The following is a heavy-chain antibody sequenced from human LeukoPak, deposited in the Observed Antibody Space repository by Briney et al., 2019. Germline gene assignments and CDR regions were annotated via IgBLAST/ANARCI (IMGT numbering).Heavy chain of an antibody. D-gene: IGHD6-13*01. Sequence: QSGGSLRLSYAASGFTFSSYAVSWVRQAPGKGLEWVSSISGSGVATYSADSVKGRFTISRDNSKNTLYLQMNSLRAEDTAVYYCAKDWGYSTSQGYYFDYWGQGTVVTVSS. J-gene: IGHJ4*02. CDR3: AKDWGYSTSQGYYFDY. CDR1: GFTFSSYA. V-gene: IGHV3-23*01. CDR2: ISGSGVAT.